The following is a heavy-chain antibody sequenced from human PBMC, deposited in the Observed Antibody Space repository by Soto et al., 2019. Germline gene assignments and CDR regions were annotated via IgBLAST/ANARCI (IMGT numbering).Heavy chain of an antibody. CDR3: ARDRRTLWFGESTDAFDI. J-gene: IGHJ3*02. Sequence: GGSLRLSCAASGFTFSSYSMNWVRQAPGKGLEWVSYISSSSSTIYYADSVKGRFTISRDNAKNPLYLQMNSLRDEDTAVYYCARDRRTLWFGESTDAFDIWGQGTMVTVSS. CDR1: GFTFSSYS. CDR2: ISSSSSTI. V-gene: IGHV3-48*02. D-gene: IGHD3-10*01.